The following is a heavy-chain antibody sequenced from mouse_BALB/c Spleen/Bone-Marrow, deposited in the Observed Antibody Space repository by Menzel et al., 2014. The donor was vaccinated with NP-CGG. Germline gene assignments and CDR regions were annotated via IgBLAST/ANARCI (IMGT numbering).Heavy chain of an antibody. J-gene: IGHJ4*01. CDR2: INPSTGYT. CDR1: GYTFTSHW. Sequence: VQLVESGAELAKPGASVKMSCKASGYTFTSHWMHWVKQRPGQGLEWIGYINPSTGYTEYNQKFKDKATLTADKSSSTAYMQLSSLTSEDSAVYYCARQITTVDYAVDYWGQGTSVTVSS. CDR3: ARQITTVDYAVDY. D-gene: IGHD1-1*01. V-gene: IGHV1-7*01.